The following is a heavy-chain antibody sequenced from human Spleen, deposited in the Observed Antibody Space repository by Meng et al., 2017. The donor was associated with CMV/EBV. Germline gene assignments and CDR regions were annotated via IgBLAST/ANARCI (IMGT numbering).Heavy chain of an antibody. V-gene: IGHV3-21*01. CDR1: GFTFSSYS. J-gene: IGHJ6*02. CDR2: ISSSSSYI. Sequence: GESLKISCAASGFTFSSYSMNWVRQAPGKGLEWVSSISSSSSYIYYADSVKGRFTISRDNAKNSLYLQMNSLRAEDTAVYYCAKDMNYGGNSAYYYYGMDVWGQGTTVTVSS. D-gene: IGHD4-23*01. CDR3: AKDMNYGGNSAYYYYGMDV.